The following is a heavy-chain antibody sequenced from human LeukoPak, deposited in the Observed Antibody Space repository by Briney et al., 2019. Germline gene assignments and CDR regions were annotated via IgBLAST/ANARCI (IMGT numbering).Heavy chain of an antibody. D-gene: IGHD1/OR15-1a*01. V-gene: IGHV1-46*01. CDR1: GYTFATYG. CDR3: AREPGVNMYYFDY. J-gene: IGHJ4*02. CDR2: IDPSGGST. Sequence: ASVTVSCTASGYTFATYGISWVRQAPGQGLEWMGIIDPSGGSTSYEQKCQGRVTETRDTSTSAVYMELSSLRSEDTAVYDCAREPGVNMYYFDYWGQGTLVTVSS.